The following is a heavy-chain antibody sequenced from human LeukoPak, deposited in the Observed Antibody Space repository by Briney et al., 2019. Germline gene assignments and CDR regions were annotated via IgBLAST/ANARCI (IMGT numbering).Heavy chain of an antibody. J-gene: IGHJ4*02. D-gene: IGHD6-13*01. CDR3: ARVRGIAAAGSLLDY. Sequence: SETLSRTCTVSGGSISIYYWIWIRQPPGKGLEWIGYIYYSGSTNYNPSLKSRVTISVDTSKNQFSLKLSSVTAADTAVYYCARVRGIAAAGSLLDYWGQGTLVTVSS. CDR1: GGSISIYY. V-gene: IGHV4-59*01. CDR2: IYYSGST.